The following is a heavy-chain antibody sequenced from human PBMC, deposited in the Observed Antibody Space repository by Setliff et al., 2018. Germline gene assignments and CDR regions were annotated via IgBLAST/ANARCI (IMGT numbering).Heavy chain of an antibody. V-gene: IGHV3-20*04. CDR2: INWNGGST. J-gene: IGHJ6*04. CDR1: GFTFDDYG. CDR3: ARRYRSSTTTTCFGPPPGMDV. Sequence: PGGSLRLSCAASGFTFDDYGMSWVRQAPGKGLEWVSGINWNGGSTGYADSVKGRFSISRDNAKNSLYLQMNSLRAEDTAVYYCARRYRSSTTTTCFGPPPGMDVWGKGTTVTVSS. D-gene: IGHD2-2*01.